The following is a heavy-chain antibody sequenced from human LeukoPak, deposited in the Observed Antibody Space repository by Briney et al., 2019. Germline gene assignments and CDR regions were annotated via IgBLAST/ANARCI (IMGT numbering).Heavy chain of an antibody. J-gene: IGHJ4*02. CDR2: IYHSGST. CDR1: GYSISNGYY. V-gene: IGHV4-38-2*01. CDR3: ARGIYYYDSSGYFH. D-gene: IGHD3-22*01. Sequence: PSETLSLTCAVSGYSISNGYYWGWIRQPPGKGLEWIGSIYHSGSTYYNPSLKSRVTISVDTSKNQFSLKLSSVTAADTAVYYCARGIYYYDSSGYFHWGQGTLVTVSS.